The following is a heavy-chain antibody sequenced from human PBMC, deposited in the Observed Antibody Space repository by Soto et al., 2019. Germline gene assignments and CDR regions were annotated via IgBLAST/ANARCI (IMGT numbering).Heavy chain of an antibody. CDR1: GYSFTGYY. CDR2: SNPYSGGT. Sequence: ASVKVSCKASGYSFTGYYLHWVRQAPGQGLEWLGWSNPYSGGTNYAQKFQGRVTMTRDTSISTAYMELSRLRSDDTAVYYCVRLYSSGGRYGMDVWGQGTPVTVSS. V-gene: IGHV1-2*02. CDR3: VRLYSSGGRYGMDV. J-gene: IGHJ6*02. D-gene: IGHD5-18*01.